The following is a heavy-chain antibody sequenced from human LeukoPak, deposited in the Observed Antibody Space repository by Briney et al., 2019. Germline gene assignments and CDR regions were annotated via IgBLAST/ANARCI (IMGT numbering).Heavy chain of an antibody. Sequence: ASVKVSCKASGYTFTGYYMHWVRQAPGQGLEWMGWINPNSGGTNYAQKFQGWVTMTRDTSISTAYMELSRLRSDDTAVYYCARVRGTWVGWYFDLWGRGTLVTVSS. V-gene: IGHV1-2*04. CDR3: ARVRGTWVGWYFDL. J-gene: IGHJ2*01. D-gene: IGHD2-15*01. CDR1: GYTFTGYY. CDR2: INPNSGGT.